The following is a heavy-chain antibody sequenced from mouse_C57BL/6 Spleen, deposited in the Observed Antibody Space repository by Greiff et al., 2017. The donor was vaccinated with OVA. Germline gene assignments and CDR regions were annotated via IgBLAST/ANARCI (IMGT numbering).Heavy chain of an antibody. CDR3: AVYYYGSSSYAMDY. V-gene: IGHV1-82*01. Sequence: QVQLQQSGPELVKPGASVKISCKASGYAFSSSWMNWVKQRPGKGLEWIGRIYPGDGDTNYNGKFKGKATLTADKSSSTAYMQLSSLTSEDSAVYFCAVYYYGSSSYAMDYWGQGTSVTVSS. CDR2: IYPGDGDT. D-gene: IGHD1-1*01. CDR1: GYAFSSSW. J-gene: IGHJ4*01.